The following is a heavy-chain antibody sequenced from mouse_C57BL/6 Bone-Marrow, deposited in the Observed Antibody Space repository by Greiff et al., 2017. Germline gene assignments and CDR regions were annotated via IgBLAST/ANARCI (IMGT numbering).Heavy chain of an antibody. D-gene: IGHD1-1*01. V-gene: IGHV5-17*01. CDR1: GFTFSDYG. J-gene: IGHJ1*03. CDR3: ARHQENYYGSSPYWYFDV. CDR2: ISSGSSTI. Sequence: EVKLVESGGGLVKPGGSLKLSCAASGFTFSDYGMHWVRQAPEKGLEWVAYISSGSSTIYYADTVKGRFTISRDNAKNTLFLQMTSLRSEDTAMYYCARHQENYYGSSPYWYFDVWGTGTTVTVSS.